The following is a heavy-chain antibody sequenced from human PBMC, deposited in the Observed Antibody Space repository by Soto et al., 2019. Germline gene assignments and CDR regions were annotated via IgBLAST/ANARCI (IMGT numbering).Heavy chain of an antibody. V-gene: IGHV3-30*18. D-gene: IGHD6-6*01. CDR2: ISYDGSNK. CDR3: AKDQSSSRGYFDY. CDR1: GFTFSSYG. Sequence: GGSLRLSCAASGFTFSSYGMHWVRQAPGKGLEWVAVISYDGSNKYYADSVKGRFTISRDNSKNTLCLQMNSLRAEDTAVYYCAKDQSSSRGYFDYWGQGTLVTVSS. J-gene: IGHJ4*02.